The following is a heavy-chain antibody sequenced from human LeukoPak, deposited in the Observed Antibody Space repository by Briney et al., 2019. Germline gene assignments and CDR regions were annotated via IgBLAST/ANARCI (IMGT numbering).Heavy chain of an antibody. CDR1: GFTFSSYW. Sequence: GGSLRLSCAASGFTFSSYWMSWVRQAPGKGLEWVANIKQDGSEKYYVDSVKGRFTISRDNAKNSLYLQMNSLKTEDTAVYYCTSIVATLSGMKWGQGTLVTVSS. CDR3: TSIVATLSGMK. V-gene: IGHV3-7*03. D-gene: IGHD5-12*01. CDR2: IKQDGSEK. J-gene: IGHJ4*02.